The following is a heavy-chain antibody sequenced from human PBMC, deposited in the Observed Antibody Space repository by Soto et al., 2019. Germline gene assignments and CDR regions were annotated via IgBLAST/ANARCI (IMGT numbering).Heavy chain of an antibody. Sequence: PVDSLRLSFAASEFTFSNYAMSWFRQAPGKGLEWVSAISYGGGTTYYADSVKGRFTISRDNSKNTLYLQMNSLRAEDTAVYYCAKNPGYYYDSTGYHFDYWGQGT. D-gene: IGHD3-22*01. V-gene: IGHV3-23*01. J-gene: IGHJ4*02. CDR1: EFTFSNYA. CDR3: AKNPGYYYDSTGYHFDY. CDR2: ISYGGGTT.